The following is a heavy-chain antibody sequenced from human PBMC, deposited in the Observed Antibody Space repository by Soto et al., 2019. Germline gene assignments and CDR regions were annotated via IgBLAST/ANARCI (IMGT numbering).Heavy chain of an antibody. CDR1: GFTFSSYA. Sequence: GGSLRLSCAASGFTFSSYAMSWVRQAPGKGLEWVSAISGSGGSTYYADSVKGRFTISRDNSKNTLYLQMNSLRAEDTAVYYCANNIAAAGTYYYYGMDVWGQGTTVTVSS. V-gene: IGHV3-23*01. J-gene: IGHJ6*02. CDR2: ISGSGGST. CDR3: ANNIAAAGTYYYYGMDV. D-gene: IGHD6-13*01.